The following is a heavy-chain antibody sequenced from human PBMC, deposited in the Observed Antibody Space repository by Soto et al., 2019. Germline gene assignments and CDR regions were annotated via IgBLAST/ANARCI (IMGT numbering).Heavy chain of an antibody. Sequence: SETLSLTCNVSGGSITSHYWSWIRQPPGKGLEWIGYIYYSGITDYNPSLKSRVTMSIDTSKNQFSLKLSSVTAADTAVYYCARDLTDGYSGYVRFGGLGGMDVWGQGTTVTVSS. CDR2: IYYSGIT. D-gene: IGHD5-12*01. J-gene: IGHJ6*02. V-gene: IGHV4-59*11. CDR1: GGSITSHY. CDR3: ARDLTDGYSGYVRFGGLGGMDV.